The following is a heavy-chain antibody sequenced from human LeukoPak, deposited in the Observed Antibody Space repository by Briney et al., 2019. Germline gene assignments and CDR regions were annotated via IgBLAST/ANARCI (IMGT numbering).Heavy chain of an antibody. CDR1: GFTFSSYA. V-gene: IGHV3-30-3*01. J-gene: IGHJ4*02. CDR3: ARDRGSSWSLFDY. D-gene: IGHD6-13*01. Sequence: GGSLRLSCAASGFTFSSYAMHWVRQAPGKGLEWVAVIAYDGSNKYYADSVKGRFTISRDNSKNTLYLQMNSLRAEDTAVYYCARDRGSSWSLFDYWGQGTLVTVSS. CDR2: IAYDGSNK.